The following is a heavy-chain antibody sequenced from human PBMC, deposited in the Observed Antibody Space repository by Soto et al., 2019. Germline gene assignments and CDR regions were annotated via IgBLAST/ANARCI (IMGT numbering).Heavy chain of an antibody. CDR1: GFTFSSYA. V-gene: IGHV3-30-3*01. J-gene: IGHJ4*02. Sequence: QVQLVESGGGVVQPGRSLRLSCAASGFTFSSYAMHWVRQAPGKGLEWVAVISYDGSNKYYADSVKGRFTISRDNSKKTLYLQMNSLRAEDTAVYYCAREGCTNGVCPRAFDYWGQGTLVTVSS. CDR3: AREGCTNGVCPRAFDY. D-gene: IGHD2-8*01. CDR2: ISYDGSNK.